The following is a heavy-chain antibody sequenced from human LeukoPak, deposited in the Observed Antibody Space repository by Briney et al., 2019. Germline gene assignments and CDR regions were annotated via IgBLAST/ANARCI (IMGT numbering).Heavy chain of an antibody. CDR1: GFTFRSYW. J-gene: IGHJ6*04. Sequence: GGSLRLSCAASGFTFRSYWMHWVRQAPGKGLVWVSHINGDGGTTTYADSVKGRFTISRDNSKNTLYLQMNSLRAEDTAVYYCAKGDLRAYYYYGMDVWGKGTTVTVSS. CDR2: INGDGGTT. V-gene: IGHV3-74*03. D-gene: IGHD2-21*02. CDR3: AKGDLRAYYYYGMDV.